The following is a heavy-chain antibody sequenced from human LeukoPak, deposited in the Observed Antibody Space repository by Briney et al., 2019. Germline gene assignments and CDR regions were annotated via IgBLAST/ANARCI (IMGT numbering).Heavy chain of an antibody. CDR2: IKQDGSEK. CDR3: ARDGMGVIKAFDI. Sequence: GGSLRLSCAASGFTFSAYTMNWVRQAPGKGLEWVANIKQDGSEKYYVDSVRGRFTISRDNAKNSLYLQMNSLRVEDTAVYYCARDGMGVIKAFDIWGQGTMVTVSS. V-gene: IGHV3-7*05. D-gene: IGHD3-10*01. CDR1: GFTFSAYT. J-gene: IGHJ3*02.